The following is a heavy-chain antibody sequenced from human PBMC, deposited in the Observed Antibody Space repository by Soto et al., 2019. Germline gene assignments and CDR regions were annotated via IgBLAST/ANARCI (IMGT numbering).Heavy chain of an antibody. D-gene: IGHD2-2*01. V-gene: IGHV3-23*01. CDR3: AKERCSSTSCYDYFDY. CDR2: ISGSGGST. CDR1: GCTFSSYA. Sequence: GGPLRLSCAASGCTFSSYAMSWVRQAQGKGLEWVSAISGSGGSTYYADSVKGRFTISRDNSKNTLYLQMNSLRAEDTAVYYCAKERCSSTSCYDYFDYWGQGTLVTVSS. J-gene: IGHJ4*02.